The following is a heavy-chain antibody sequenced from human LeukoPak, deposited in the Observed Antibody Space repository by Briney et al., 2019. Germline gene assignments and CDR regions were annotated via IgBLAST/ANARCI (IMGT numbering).Heavy chain of an antibody. Sequence: GGSLRLSCAASGFTFSDYYMSWIRQAPGKGLEWVSYISSSGSTIYYADSVKGRFTISRDNAKNSLYLQMNSLRAEDTAVYYCAASFLRGYFDYWGQGPLVTVSS. J-gene: IGHJ4*02. CDR3: AASFLRGYFDY. CDR2: ISSSGSTI. V-gene: IGHV3-11*04. D-gene: IGHD3-3*02. CDR1: GFTFSDYY.